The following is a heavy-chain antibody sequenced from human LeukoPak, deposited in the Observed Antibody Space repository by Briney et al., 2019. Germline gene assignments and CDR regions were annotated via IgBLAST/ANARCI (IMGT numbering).Heavy chain of an antibody. Sequence: GGSLRLSCAASGFSFSSYWMHWVRQVPGKGLVWVSRINSDGRNTNYADSVKGRFTISRDNAKNSLYLQMNSLRAEDTAVYYCARSLRVRGVPDYMDVWGRGTTVTISS. D-gene: IGHD3-10*01. J-gene: IGHJ6*03. CDR3: ARSLRVRGVPDYMDV. V-gene: IGHV3-74*01. CDR2: INSDGRNT. CDR1: GFSFSSYW.